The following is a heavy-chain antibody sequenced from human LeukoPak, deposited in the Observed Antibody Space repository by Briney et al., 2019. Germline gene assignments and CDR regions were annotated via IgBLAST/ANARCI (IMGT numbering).Heavy chain of an antibody. Sequence: PGGSLRLSCAASGFTFSNYWIHWVRQAPGKGLVWVSRIDNAGSITTYADSVKGRFTISRDNAENTLYLQMNSLRAEDTAVYYCAKDLGSVVTPPSLDYWGQGTLVTVSS. CDR1: GFTFSNYW. CDR2: IDNAGSIT. J-gene: IGHJ4*02. CDR3: AKDLGSVVTPPSLDY. V-gene: IGHV3-74*03. D-gene: IGHD4-23*01.